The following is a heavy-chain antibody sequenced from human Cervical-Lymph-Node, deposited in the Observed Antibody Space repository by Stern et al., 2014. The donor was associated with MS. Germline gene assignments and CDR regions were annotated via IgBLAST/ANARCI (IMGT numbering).Heavy chain of an antibody. CDR3: ARRFDS. J-gene: IGHJ4*02. CDR2: IYSSGST. V-gene: IGHV4-31*03. CDR1: GGSISSGGYY. Sequence: VQLVESGPGLVKPSQTLSLTCTVSGGSISSGGYYWSWISQHPGKGLEWIGYIYSSGSTYYNPSLKSRLTISVDTSKNQFSLKLSSVTVADTAMYYCARRFDSWGQGTLVAVSS.